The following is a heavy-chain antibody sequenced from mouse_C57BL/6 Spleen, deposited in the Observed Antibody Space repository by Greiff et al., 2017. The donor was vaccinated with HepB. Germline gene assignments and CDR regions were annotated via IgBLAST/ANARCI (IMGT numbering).Heavy chain of an antibody. CDR3: ARSYDYDWYFDV. CDR1: GYAFTNYL. V-gene: IGHV1-54*01. CDR2: INPGSGGT. Sequence: QVQLQQSGAELVRPGPSVKVSCKASGYAFTNYLIEWVKQRPGQGLEWIGVINPGSGGTNYNEKFKGKATLTADKSSSTAYMQLSSLTSEDSAVYFCARSYDYDWYFDVWGTGTTVTVSS. J-gene: IGHJ1*03. D-gene: IGHD2-4*01.